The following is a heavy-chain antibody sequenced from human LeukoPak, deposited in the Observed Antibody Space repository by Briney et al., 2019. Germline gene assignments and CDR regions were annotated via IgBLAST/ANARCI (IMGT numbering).Heavy chain of an antibody. V-gene: IGHV3-23*01. Sequence: PGGSLRVSCAASGFTFNTYAMSWVRQAPGKGLEWVSGISGSGRTTYYADSVKGRFTISRDNSKNTLYVQMNSLRAEDTAVYYCAKDRRELDVFDIWGQGTMVTVSS. J-gene: IGHJ3*02. CDR1: GFTFNTYA. CDR2: ISGSGRTT. CDR3: AKDRRELDVFDI.